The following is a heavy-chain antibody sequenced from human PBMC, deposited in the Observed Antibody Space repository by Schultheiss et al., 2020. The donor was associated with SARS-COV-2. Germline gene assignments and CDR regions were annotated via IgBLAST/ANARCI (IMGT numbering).Heavy chain of an antibody. V-gene: IGHV3-30-3*01. D-gene: IGHD3-9*01. CDR1: GFPFSSYA. Sequence: GGSLRLSCAASGFPFSSYAMHWVRQAPGKGLEWVAVISYDGSNKYYADSVKGRFTISRDNSKNTLYLQMNSLRAEDTAVYYCARDVYDILTGYYYYYYGMDVWGQGTTVTVSS. J-gene: IGHJ6*02. CDR2: ISYDGSNK. CDR3: ARDVYDILTGYYYYYYGMDV.